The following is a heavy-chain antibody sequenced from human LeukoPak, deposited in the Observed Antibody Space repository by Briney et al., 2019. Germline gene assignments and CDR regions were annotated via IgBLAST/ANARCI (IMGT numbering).Heavy chain of an antibody. CDR2: IYHSGST. CDR3: ARAPRLWFGELLLDY. CDR1: GGSISSRNW. Sequence: SRTLSLTCAVSGGSISSRNWWGWVRQRPGKGLEWIGEIYHSGSTNYNPSLKSRVTISVDKSKNQFSLKLSSVTAADTAVYYCARAPRLWFGELLLDYWGQGTLVTVSS. V-gene: IGHV4-4*02. D-gene: IGHD3-10*01. J-gene: IGHJ4*02.